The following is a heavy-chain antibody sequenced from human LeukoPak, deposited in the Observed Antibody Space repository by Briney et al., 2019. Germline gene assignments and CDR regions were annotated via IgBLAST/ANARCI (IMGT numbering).Heavy chain of an antibody. J-gene: IGHJ4*02. CDR2: ISSSGST. CDR3: ARRMVAATPGHY. Sequence: PSETLSLTCTVSGGSISRSSYYSGWSRQPPGEGLEWVGSISSSGSTYYNPSLKSRVTISVDTPKNQLSLKLSSVTAADTAVYYCARRMVAATPGHYWGQGTLVTISS. CDR1: GGSISRSSYY. D-gene: IGHD2-15*01. V-gene: IGHV4-39*01.